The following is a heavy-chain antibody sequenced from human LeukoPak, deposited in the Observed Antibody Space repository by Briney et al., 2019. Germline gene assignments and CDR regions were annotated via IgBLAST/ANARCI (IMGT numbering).Heavy chain of an antibody. V-gene: IGHV3-7*03. CDR1: GFTFSSYW. D-gene: IGHD6-13*01. Sequence: GGSLRLSCAASGFTFSSYWMSWVRQAPGKGLEWVANIKQDGSEKYYVDSVKGRFTISRDNAKNSLYLQMNSLRDEDTAVYYCARGTARLAGYSSSCKAFDIWGQGTMVTVSS. CDR3: ARGTARLAGYSSSCKAFDI. CDR2: IKQDGSEK. J-gene: IGHJ3*02.